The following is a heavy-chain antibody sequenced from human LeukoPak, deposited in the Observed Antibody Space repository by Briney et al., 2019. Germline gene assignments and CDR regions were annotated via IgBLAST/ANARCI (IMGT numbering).Heavy chain of an antibody. CDR2: ISYSGTT. CDR1: GGSISSYH. D-gene: IGHD2-15*01. J-gene: IGHJ6*02. V-gene: IGHV4-59*08. Sequence: SETLSLTCTVSGGSISSYHWSWIRQPPRKGLEWIGYISYSGTTNYNPSLKSRVAISVDPSKNQVSLKLSSVTAADTAVYYCASSGGGSNYYYYGMDVWGPGTTVTVAS. CDR3: ASSGGGSNYYYYGMDV.